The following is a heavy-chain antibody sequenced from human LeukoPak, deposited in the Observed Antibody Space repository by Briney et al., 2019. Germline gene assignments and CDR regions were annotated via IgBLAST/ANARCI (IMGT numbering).Heavy chain of an antibody. CDR2: ISSSSSYI. CDR3: ARDSSGYCTNGVCYTPNDAFDI. Sequence: GGSLRLSCAASGFTFSSYSMNWVRQAPGKGLEWVSSISSSSSYIYYADSVKGRFTISRDNAKNSLYLQMNSLRAEDTAVYYCARDSSGYCTNGVCYTPNDAFDIWGQGTMVTVSS. J-gene: IGHJ3*02. V-gene: IGHV3-21*01. D-gene: IGHD2-8*01. CDR1: GFTFSSYS.